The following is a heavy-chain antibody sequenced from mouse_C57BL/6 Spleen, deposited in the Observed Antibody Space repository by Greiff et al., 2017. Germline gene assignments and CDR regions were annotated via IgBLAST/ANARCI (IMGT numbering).Heavy chain of an antibody. Sequence: VQLQQPGAELVKPGASVKMSCKASGYTFTSYWITWVKQRPGQGLEWIGDIYPGSGSTNYNEKFKSKATLTVDTSSSTAYLQLSSLTSEDSAVYYCSRGIDYGSSGWYFDVWGTGTTVTVSS. CDR2: IYPGSGST. CDR3: SRGIDYGSSGWYFDV. J-gene: IGHJ1*03. V-gene: IGHV1-55*01. D-gene: IGHD1-1*01. CDR1: GYTFTSYW.